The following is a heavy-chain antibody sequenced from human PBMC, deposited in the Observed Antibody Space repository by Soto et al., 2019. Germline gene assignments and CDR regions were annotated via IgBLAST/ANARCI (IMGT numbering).Heavy chain of an antibody. Sequence: SETLSLTCTVSGGSVSSGSYYWSWIRQPPGKGPEWIGYIYYSGSTNYNPSLKSRVTISVDTSKNQFSLKLSSVTAADTAVYYCAGAHLYYYGMDVWGQGTTVTVSS. V-gene: IGHV4-61*01. J-gene: IGHJ6*02. CDR3: AGAHLYYYGMDV. CDR2: IYYSGST. CDR1: GGSVSSGSYY.